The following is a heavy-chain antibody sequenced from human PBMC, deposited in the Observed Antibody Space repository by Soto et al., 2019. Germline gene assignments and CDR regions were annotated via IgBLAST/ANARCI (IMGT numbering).Heavy chain of an antibody. Sequence: QVQLVQSGAEVKKPGSSVKVSCKASGGTFSSYTISWVRQAPGQGLEWMGGIIPIFGTANYAQKFQGRVTITADESTSTAYMELRSLSSEDTAVYYCARDGREDGYNSLDYWGQGTLVTVSS. CDR3: ARDGREDGYNSLDY. CDR2: IIPIFGTA. J-gene: IGHJ4*02. D-gene: IGHD1-1*01. CDR1: GGTFSSYT. V-gene: IGHV1-69*01.